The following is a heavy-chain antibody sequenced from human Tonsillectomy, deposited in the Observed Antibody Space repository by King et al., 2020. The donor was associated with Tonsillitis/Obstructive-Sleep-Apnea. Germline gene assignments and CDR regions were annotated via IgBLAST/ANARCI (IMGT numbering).Heavy chain of an antibody. J-gene: IGHJ4*02. V-gene: IGHV5-51*03. D-gene: IGHD1-7*01. CDR3: ARRAGYNWNYGGWIDY. Sequence: QLVQSGAEVKKPGESLKISCKGSGYSFTSYWIGWVRQMPGKGLEWMGIIYPGDSDTRYSPSFQGQVTISADKSISTAYLQWSSLKASDTAMYYFARRAGYNWNYGGWIDYWGQGTLVTVSS. CDR1: GYSFTSYW. CDR2: IYPGDSDT.